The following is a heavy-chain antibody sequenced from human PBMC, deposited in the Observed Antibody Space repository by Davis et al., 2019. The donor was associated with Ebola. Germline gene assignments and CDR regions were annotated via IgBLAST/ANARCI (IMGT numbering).Heavy chain of an antibody. CDR1: GYNFRDYW. CDR3: ARHKGWFGELSYFDY. V-gene: IGHV5-51*01. J-gene: IGHJ4*02. D-gene: IGHD3-10*01. Sequence: PGGSLRLSCQGSGYNFRDYWIVWVRQMPGKGLEWMGNIYPGYSDTRYSPSFQGQVTLSADKYSTTAYLQWRSLKASDTAMYYCARHKGWFGELSYFDYWGQGTLVTVSS. CDR2: IYPGYSDT.